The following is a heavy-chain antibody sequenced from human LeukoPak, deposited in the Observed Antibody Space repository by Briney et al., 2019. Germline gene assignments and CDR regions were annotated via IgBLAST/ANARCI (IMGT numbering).Heavy chain of an antibody. CDR1: GGSISSYY. Sequence: SSETLSLTRTVSGGSISSYYWSWIRQPPGKGLEWIGYIYYSGRTNYNPSLKSRVTISVDTSKNQFSLKLRSVTAADTAVYYCARGLQWELLGAFDIWGQGTMVTVSS. CDR2: IYYSGRT. V-gene: IGHV4-59*01. D-gene: IGHD1-26*01. J-gene: IGHJ3*02. CDR3: ARGLQWELLGAFDI.